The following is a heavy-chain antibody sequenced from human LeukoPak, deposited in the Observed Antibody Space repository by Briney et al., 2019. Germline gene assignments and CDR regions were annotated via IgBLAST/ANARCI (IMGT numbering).Heavy chain of an antibody. Sequence: GGSLRLSCAASGFTFSSYGMHWARQAPGKGLEWVAFIRYDGSNKYYADSVKGRFTISRDNSKNTLYLQMNSLRAEDTAVYYCATSIAAAIPEIDYWGQGTLATVSS. CDR1: GFTFSSYG. V-gene: IGHV3-30*02. CDR3: ATSIAAAIPEIDY. D-gene: IGHD6-13*01. CDR2: IRYDGSNK. J-gene: IGHJ4*02.